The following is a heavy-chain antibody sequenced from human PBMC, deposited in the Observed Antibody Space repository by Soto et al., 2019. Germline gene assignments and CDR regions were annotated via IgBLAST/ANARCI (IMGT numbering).Heavy chain of an antibody. CDR3: ARGYVVRGVLGLRKYYYGMDV. J-gene: IGHJ6*02. D-gene: IGHD3-10*01. Sequence: PSETLSLTCAVYGGSFSGYYWSWIRQPPGKGLEWIGEINHSGSTNYNPSLKSRVTISVDTSKNQFSLKLSSVTAADTAVYYCARGYVVRGVLGLRKYYYGMDVWGQGTTVTVS. V-gene: IGHV4-34*01. CDR1: GGSFSGYY. CDR2: INHSGST.